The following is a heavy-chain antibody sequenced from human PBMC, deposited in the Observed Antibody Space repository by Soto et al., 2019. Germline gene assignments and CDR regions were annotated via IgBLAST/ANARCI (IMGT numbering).Heavy chain of an antibody. CDR1: GLTFSNYA. J-gene: IGHJ4*02. Sequence: GFLRLSGAGAGLTFSNYAMSWVRQAPGKGLEWVSAISSAVNTYYADSVKGRFTISRDNSKNTLSLQMNSLRAEDTAVYYCAKQVRDGTSSPYYFDYWGQGTLVTVSS. CDR3: AKQVRDGTSSPYYFDY. CDR2: ISSAVNT. D-gene: IGHD6-6*01. V-gene: IGHV3-23*01.